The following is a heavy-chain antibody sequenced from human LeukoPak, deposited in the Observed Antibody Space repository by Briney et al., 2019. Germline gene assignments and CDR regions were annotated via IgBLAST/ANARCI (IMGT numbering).Heavy chain of an antibody. D-gene: IGHD3-10*01. CDR3: SRSGRGVDSFYFYMDV. Sequence: GGSLRLSCAASGFTFSQDWMSWVRQAPGKGLEWVANIKHDGSEKQDGSDKNYVDSVKDRFTITRDNAKNSLYLQLNSLRAEDTAVYYCSRSGRGVDSFYFYMDVWGKGTMVTVSS. CDR1: GFTFSQDW. V-gene: IGHV3-7*01. J-gene: IGHJ6*03. CDR2: IKHDGSEKQDGSDK.